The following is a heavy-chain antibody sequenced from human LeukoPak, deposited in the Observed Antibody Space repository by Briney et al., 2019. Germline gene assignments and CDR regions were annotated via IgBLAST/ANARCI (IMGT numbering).Heavy chain of an antibody. V-gene: IGHV3-30-3*01. J-gene: IGHJ4*02. Sequence: PGGSLRLSCAASGFTFSNYAMHWVRQAPGKGLEWVAVISYDGSNKYYADSVKGRVTISRDNSKNTLYLQMNSLRAEDTAVYYCARDYSGSYPPPFDDWGQGTLVTVSS. CDR2: ISYDGSNK. D-gene: IGHD1-26*01. CDR1: GFTFSNYA. CDR3: ARDYSGSYPPPFDD.